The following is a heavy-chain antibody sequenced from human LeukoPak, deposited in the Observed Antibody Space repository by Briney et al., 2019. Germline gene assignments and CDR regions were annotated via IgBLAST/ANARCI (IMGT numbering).Heavy chain of an antibody. CDR2: ISGGGDNT. V-gene: IGHV3-23*01. Sequence: GGSLRLSCAASGFTVSSNYMSWVRQAPGKGLEWVSSISGGGDNTFYADSARGRFTVSRDNSKNTLYVQMKSLRAEDTAVYYCAKDFVVVPGNVNYFDYWGQGTLVTVSS. D-gene: IGHD2-21*02. CDR3: AKDFVVVPGNVNYFDY. J-gene: IGHJ4*02. CDR1: GFTVSSNY.